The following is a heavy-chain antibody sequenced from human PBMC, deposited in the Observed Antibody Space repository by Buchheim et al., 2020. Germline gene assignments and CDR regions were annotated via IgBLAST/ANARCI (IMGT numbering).Heavy chain of an antibody. D-gene: IGHD3-10*01. CDR3: ARPSMSYGSGSYYHFDY. J-gene: IGHJ4*02. Sequence: QVHLVESGGGVVQPGRSLRLSCAASGFTFSSYGMHWVRQAPGKGLEWVAVIWYDGSNKYYADSVKGRFTISRDNSKNTLYLQMNSLRAEDTAVYYCARPSMSYGSGSYYHFDYWGQGTL. V-gene: IGHV3-33*01. CDR1: GFTFSSYG. CDR2: IWYDGSNK.